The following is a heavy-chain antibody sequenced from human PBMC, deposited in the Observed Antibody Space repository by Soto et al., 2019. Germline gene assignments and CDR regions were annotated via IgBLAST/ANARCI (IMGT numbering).Heavy chain of an antibody. D-gene: IGHD6-19*01. CDR1: GFTFSSYA. CDR2: ISYDGSNK. J-gene: IGHJ3*02. CDR3: ASLWLAVAPDAFDI. V-gene: IGHV3-30-3*01. Sequence: PGGSLRLSCAASGFTFSSYAMHWVRQAPGKGLEWVAVISYDGSNKYYADSVKGRFTISRDNSKNTLYLQMNSLRAEDTAVYYCASLWLAVAPDAFDIWGQGTMVTVSS.